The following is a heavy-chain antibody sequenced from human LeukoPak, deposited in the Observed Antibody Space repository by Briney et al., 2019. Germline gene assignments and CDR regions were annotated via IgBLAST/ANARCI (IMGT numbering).Heavy chain of an antibody. CDR1: GGSISSGGYY. D-gene: IGHD3-3*01. Sequence: PSETLSLTCTVSGGSISSGGYYWSWIRQHPGKGLEWIGYIYHSGSTYYNPSLKSRVTISVDTSKNQFSLKLSSVTAADTAVHYCARGVATIFGVVIILDWFDPWGQGTLVTVSS. V-gene: IGHV4-31*03. J-gene: IGHJ5*02. CDR3: ARGVATIFGVVIILDWFDP. CDR2: IYHSGST.